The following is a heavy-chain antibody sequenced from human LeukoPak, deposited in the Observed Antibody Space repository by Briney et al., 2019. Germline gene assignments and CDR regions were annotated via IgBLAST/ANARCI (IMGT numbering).Heavy chain of an antibody. Sequence: LAGGSLRLSCAASGFTFGSYWMSWVRQAPGKGLEWVANIKQDGSEKYYVDSVKGRFTISRDNAKNSLYLQMNSLRAEDTAVYYCARASGSYPRDYWGQGSLVTVSS. CDR1: GFTFGSYW. J-gene: IGHJ4*02. CDR2: IKQDGSEK. CDR3: ARASGSYPRDY. D-gene: IGHD1-26*01. V-gene: IGHV3-7*01.